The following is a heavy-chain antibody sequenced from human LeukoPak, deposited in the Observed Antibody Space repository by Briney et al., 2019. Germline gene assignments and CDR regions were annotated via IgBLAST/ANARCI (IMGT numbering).Heavy chain of an antibody. Sequence: GGSLRLSCAASGFTFSSHGMNWVRQAPGKGLEWVSAISGSGGSTYYADSVKGRFTISRDNSKNTLYLQMNSLRAEDTAVYYCARGYYVWGSYRYDDAFDIWGQGTMVTVSS. CDR3: ARGYYVWGSYRYDDAFDI. D-gene: IGHD3-16*02. J-gene: IGHJ3*02. CDR1: GFTFSSHG. V-gene: IGHV3-23*01. CDR2: ISGSGGST.